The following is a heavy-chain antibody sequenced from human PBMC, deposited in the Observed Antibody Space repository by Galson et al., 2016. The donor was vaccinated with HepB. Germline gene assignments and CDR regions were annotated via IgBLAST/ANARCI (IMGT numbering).Heavy chain of an antibody. CDR1: GFTFKNYW. CDR3: AKEATFGMAYSFDY. D-gene: IGHD2-21*01. J-gene: IGHJ4*02. V-gene: IGHV3-7*01. CDR2: MKPDESEI. Sequence: SLRLSCAGSGFTFKNYWISWVRQAPGKGLEWVANMKPDESEIYYADSVKGRFIILRDNARNSLYRQMYSLRAEDTAVYYCAKEATFGMAYSFDYWGQGSLVTVSS.